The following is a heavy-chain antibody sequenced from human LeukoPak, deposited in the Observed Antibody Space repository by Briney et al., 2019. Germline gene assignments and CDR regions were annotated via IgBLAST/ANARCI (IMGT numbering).Heavy chain of an antibody. D-gene: IGHD3-22*01. CDR2: INHGGDT. CDR1: GGSFSNYY. V-gene: IGHV4-34*01. J-gene: IGHJ4*02. CDR3: ARGIQKRYDSSGYYHY. Sequence: PSETLSLTCSVYGGSFSNYYWSWIRQPPGKGLEWIGEINHGGDTNYNPSLKSRVTISVDTSKNQFSLKLTSVTAADTAVYYCARGIQKRYDSSGYYHYWGQGTLVTVSS.